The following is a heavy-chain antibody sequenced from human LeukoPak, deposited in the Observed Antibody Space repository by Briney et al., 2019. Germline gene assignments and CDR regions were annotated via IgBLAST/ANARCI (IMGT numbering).Heavy chain of an antibody. CDR2: VHLSGRT. CDR1: GGSISSTNW. D-gene: IGHD3-10*01. J-gene: IGHJ3*02. Sequence: SGTLSLTCGVSGGSISSTNWWTWVRQPPGEGLEWIGEVHLSGRTNYNPSLESRVTMSVDMSENHISLKLTSVTAADTAVYYCASKRHASASGAFDIWGQGTMVTVSS. CDR3: ASKRHASASGAFDI. V-gene: IGHV4-4*02.